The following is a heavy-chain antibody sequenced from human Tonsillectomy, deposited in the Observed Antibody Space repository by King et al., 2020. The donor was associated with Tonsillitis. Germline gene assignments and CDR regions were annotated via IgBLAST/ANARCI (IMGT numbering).Heavy chain of an antibody. Sequence: VQLVESEAEVKKPGESLKISCEGSGYSFSSHWIAWVRQMPGKGLEWMGVIYPGDSDARYSPSFQGQVTISADKSISTAYLQWSSLKASDTAMYYCAGLGEHGYYFGVLLHAMDVWGQGTTVTVSS. J-gene: IGHJ6*02. CDR2: IYPGDSDA. V-gene: IGHV5-51*01. CDR3: AGLGEHGYYFGVLLHAMDV. D-gene: IGHD5-24*01. CDR1: GYSFSSHW.